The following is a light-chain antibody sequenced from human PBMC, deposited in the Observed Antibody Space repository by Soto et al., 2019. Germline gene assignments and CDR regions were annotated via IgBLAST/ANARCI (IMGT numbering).Light chain of an antibody. CDR3: HQRGNWWP. CDR1: QSVTSS. Sequence: PGERATLSCRASQSVTSSLAWYQQKPGQAPRVLIYNTSTRATGIPARFSGSGSGTDFTLTISSLEPEDSAVYYCHQRGNWWPFGQGTKVEIK. V-gene: IGKV3-11*01. CDR2: NTS. J-gene: IGKJ1*01.